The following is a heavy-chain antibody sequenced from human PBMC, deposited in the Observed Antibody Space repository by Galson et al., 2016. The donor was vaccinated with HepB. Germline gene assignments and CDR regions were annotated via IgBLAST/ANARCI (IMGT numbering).Heavy chain of an antibody. CDR2: ISPDGGGK. CDR1: GFTFSSHW. CDR3: TKDIGYVLRSSWFDY. J-gene: IGHJ4*02. Sequence: SLRLSCAASGFTFSSHWMSWVRQAPGKGLERVANISPDGGGKSYVDSVKGRFTISRDNAKNSLYLQMNSLRAEDTALYYCTKDIGYVLRSSWFDYWGQGTLVTVSS. V-gene: IGHV3-7*03. D-gene: IGHD6-13*01.